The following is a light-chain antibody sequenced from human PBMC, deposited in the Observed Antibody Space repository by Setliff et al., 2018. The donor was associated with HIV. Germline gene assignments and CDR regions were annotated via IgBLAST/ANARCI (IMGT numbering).Light chain of an antibody. CDR3: SSYTSSSTDV. J-gene: IGLJ1*01. Sequence: QSALTQPAPVSGSPGQSITISCTGTSNDVGAYNTVYWYQQHPGEAPKLMIYDVSTRPSGVSNRFSGSKSGNTASLTISGLQTEDEADYYCSSYTSSSTDVFGTGTKVTVL. V-gene: IGLV2-14*01. CDR1: SNDVGAYNT. CDR2: DVS.